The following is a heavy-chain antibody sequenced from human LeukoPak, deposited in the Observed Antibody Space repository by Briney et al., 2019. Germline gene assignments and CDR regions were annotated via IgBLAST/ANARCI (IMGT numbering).Heavy chain of an antibody. D-gene: IGHD2-8*01. Sequence: GGSLRLSCAAPGFTFSSYSMNWVRQAPGKGLEWVSSISSSSYIYYADSVKGRFTISRDNAKNSLYLQMNSLRAEDTAVYYCARESTEIVLMVYAEEEGFDYWGQGTLVTVSS. CDR1: GFTFSSYS. V-gene: IGHV3-21*01. J-gene: IGHJ4*02. CDR3: ARESTEIVLMVYAEEEGFDY. CDR2: ISSSSYI.